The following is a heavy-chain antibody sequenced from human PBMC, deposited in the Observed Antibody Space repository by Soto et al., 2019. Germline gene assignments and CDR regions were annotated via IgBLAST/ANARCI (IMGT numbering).Heavy chain of an antibody. CDR2: INPGGSIT. D-gene: IGHD2-8*01. Sequence: EEQLVESGGGLVQPGGSLRLSCAASGFTFSSYWMHWVRQAPGKGLVWVSRINPGGSITAYADSVKGRFTISRDNAKNTLYLQMNPPRGDDTAVYYCARVPTGKYGVWNYWGQGTLVTVSS. J-gene: IGHJ4*02. V-gene: IGHV3-74*01. CDR3: ARVPTGKYGVWNY. CDR1: GFTFSSYW.